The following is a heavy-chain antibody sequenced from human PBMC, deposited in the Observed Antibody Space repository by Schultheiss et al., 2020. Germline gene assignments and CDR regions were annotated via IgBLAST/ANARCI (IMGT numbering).Heavy chain of an antibody. CDR1: GFTFSDYY. Sequence: GASLRLSCAASGFTFSDYYMSWIRQAPGKGLEWVSYISNDDDSAYYADSVKGRFTISRDDAKNSLYLQMNSLRAEDTAVYYCASGGRGWYGGWLEYWGQGTLVTVSS. J-gene: IGHJ4*02. D-gene: IGHD6-19*01. CDR2: ISNDDDSA. V-gene: IGHV3-11*01. CDR3: ASGGRGWYGGWLEY.